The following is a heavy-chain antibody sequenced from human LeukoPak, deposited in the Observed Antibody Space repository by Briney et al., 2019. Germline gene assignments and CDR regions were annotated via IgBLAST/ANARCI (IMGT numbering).Heavy chain of an antibody. CDR1: GYTFTGYY. CDR2: INPNSGGT. Sequence: RASVKVSCKASGYTFTGYYMHWVRQAPGQGLEWMGWINPNSGGTNYAQKFQGRVTMTRDTSIGTAYMELSRLRSDDTAVYYCARNVVPAARARVLDIWGQGTMVTVSS. D-gene: IGHD2-2*01. J-gene: IGHJ3*02. CDR3: ARNVVPAARARVLDI. V-gene: IGHV1-2*02.